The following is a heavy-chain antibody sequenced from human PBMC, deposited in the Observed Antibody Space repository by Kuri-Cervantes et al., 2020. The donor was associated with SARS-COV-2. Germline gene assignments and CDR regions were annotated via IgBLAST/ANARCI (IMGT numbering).Heavy chain of an antibody. Sequence: GSLRLSCAASGFTFSSYSMNWVRQPPGKGLEWIGEINHSGSTNYNPSLKSRVTISVDTSKNQFSLKLSSVTAADTAVYYCATGSYYVAYDYWGQGTLVTVSS. CDR1: GFTFSSYS. CDR3: ATGSYYVAYDY. V-gene: IGHV4-34*08. D-gene: IGHD1-26*01. CDR2: INHSGST. J-gene: IGHJ4*02.